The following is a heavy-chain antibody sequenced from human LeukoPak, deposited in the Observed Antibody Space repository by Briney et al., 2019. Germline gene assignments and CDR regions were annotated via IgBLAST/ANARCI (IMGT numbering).Heavy chain of an antibody. CDR3: ARHNPPGNYYDSSGYTYFDY. J-gene: IGHJ4*02. V-gene: IGHV4-59*05. D-gene: IGHD3-22*01. Sequence: PSETLSLTCTVSGGSISSYYWSWIRQPPGKGLEWIGSIYYSGSTYYNPSLKSRVTISVDTSKNQFSLKLSSMTAADTAVYYCARHNPPGNYYDSSGYTYFDYWGQGTLVTVSS. CDR2: IYYSGST. CDR1: GGSISSYY.